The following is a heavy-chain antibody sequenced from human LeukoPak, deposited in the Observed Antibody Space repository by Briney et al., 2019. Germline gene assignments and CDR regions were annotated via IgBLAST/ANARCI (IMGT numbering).Heavy chain of an antibody. CDR1: GGSISSYY. CDR3: ARGTGYSSSWYYYYCYMDV. V-gene: IGHV4-59*01. D-gene: IGHD6-13*01. J-gene: IGHJ6*03. Sequence: PSETLSLTCTVSGGSISSYYWSWIRQPPGKGLEGIGYIYYSGSTNYNPSLKSRVTISVDTSKNQFSLKLSSVTAADTAVYYCARGTGYSSSWYYYYCYMDVWGKGTTVTVSS. CDR2: IYYSGST.